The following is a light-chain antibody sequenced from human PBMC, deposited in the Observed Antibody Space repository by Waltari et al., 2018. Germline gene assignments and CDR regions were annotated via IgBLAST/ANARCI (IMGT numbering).Light chain of an antibody. CDR3: AAWDDSLSGRV. V-gene: IGLV1-47*01. CDR2: RNN. Sequence: QSVLTQPPSASGTPGQRVTISCSGSSSNIGSNYLYWYQQLPGAAPKLLIYRNNQRPSGVPDRFCGSKSGASASLAISGLRSEDEADYYCAAWDDSLSGRVFGGGTKLTVL. CDR1: SSNIGSNY. J-gene: IGLJ3*02.